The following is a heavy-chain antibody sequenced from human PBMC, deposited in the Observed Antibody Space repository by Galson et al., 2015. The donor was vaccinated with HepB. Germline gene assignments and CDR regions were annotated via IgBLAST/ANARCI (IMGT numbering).Heavy chain of an antibody. Sequence: SVKVSCKASGYTFTSYGISWVRQAPGQGLEWMGWISAYNGNTNYAQKLQGRVTMTTDTSTSTAYMELRSLRSDDTAVYYCARAAGVAAAGNPGFQHWGQGTLVTVSS. V-gene: IGHV1-18*04. CDR1: GYTFTSYG. CDR2: ISAYNGNT. CDR3: ARAAGVAAAGNPGFQH. D-gene: IGHD6-13*01. J-gene: IGHJ1*01.